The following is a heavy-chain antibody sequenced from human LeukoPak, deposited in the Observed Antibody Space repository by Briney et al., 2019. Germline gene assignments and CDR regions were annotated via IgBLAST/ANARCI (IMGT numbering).Heavy chain of an antibody. J-gene: IGHJ6*02. CDR2: ISWNSGSI. D-gene: IGHD5/OR15-5a*01. V-gene: IGHV3-9*01. CDR3: ARALGSTWSSENINYGMDV. CDR1: GFTFDDYA. Sequence: PGGSLRLSCAASGFTFDDYAMHWVRQAPGKGLEWVSGISWNSGSIGYADSVKGRFTISRDNSKNTLYLQMNSLRAEDTAVYYCARALGSTWSSENINYGMDVWGQGTTVTVSS.